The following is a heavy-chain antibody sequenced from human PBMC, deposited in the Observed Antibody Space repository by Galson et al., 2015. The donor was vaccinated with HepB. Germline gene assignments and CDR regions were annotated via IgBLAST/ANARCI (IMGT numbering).Heavy chain of an antibody. Sequence: SLRLSCAASGFTFSYHGMHWVRQALGKGLEWVAVIWSDGRNEHYADSVKGRFTISRDNSKNTLYLQMNSLRDDDTAVYYCARDLGGVDGDGLDVWGQGSAVTVSS. D-gene: IGHD5-24*01. CDR1: GFTFSYHG. CDR2: IWSDGRNE. CDR3: ARDLGGVDGDGLDV. V-gene: IGHV3-33*01. J-gene: IGHJ6*02.